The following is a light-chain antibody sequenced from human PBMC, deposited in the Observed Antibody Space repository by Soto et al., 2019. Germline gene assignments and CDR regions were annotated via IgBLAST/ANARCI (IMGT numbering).Light chain of an antibody. V-gene: IGKV1-5*03. CDR1: QSISSW. Sequence: DIQMTQSPSTLSASVGDRVTITCRASQSISSWLAWYQQKPGKAPNLLIYKASFLRSGVPSRFSGSGSGTAFTLTISSLKPDDFANYSCQQYSIYSRTFPQGT. CDR2: KAS. CDR3: QQYSIYSRT. J-gene: IGKJ1*01.